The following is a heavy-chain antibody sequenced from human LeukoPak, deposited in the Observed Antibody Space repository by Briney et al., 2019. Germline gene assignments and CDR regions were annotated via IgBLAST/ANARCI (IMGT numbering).Heavy chain of an antibody. CDR2: IYYSGST. CDR3: ARWLPRMGYGMDV. CDR1: GGSISSHY. J-gene: IGHJ6*02. D-gene: IGHD5-12*01. V-gene: IGHV4-59*08. Sequence: SETLSLTCTVSGGSISSHYWSWIRQPPGKGLEWIGYIYYSGSTNYNPSLKSRVTISVDTSKNQFSLKLSSVTAADTAVYYCARWLPRMGYGMDVWGQGTTVTVSS.